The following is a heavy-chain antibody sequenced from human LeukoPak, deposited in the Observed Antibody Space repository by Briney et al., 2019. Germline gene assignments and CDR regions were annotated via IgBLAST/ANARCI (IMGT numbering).Heavy chain of an antibody. CDR3: AMWPYGSGSYWEGIDY. D-gene: IGHD3-10*01. CDR2: ISGSGGNT. J-gene: IGHJ4*02. CDR1: GFTFSIYS. V-gene: IGHV3-23*01. Sequence: GGSLRLSCAASGFTFSIYSMNWVRQTPGKGLGWVSTISGSGGNTYYADSVKGRFTISRDNSKNTLYLQMNSLRAEDTAIYYCAMWPYGSGSYWEGIDYWGQGTLVTVSS.